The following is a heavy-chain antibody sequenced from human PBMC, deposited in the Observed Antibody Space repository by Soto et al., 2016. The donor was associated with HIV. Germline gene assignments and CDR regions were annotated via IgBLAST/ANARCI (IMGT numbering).Heavy chain of an antibody. Sequence: EVQLVESGGGLVQPGGSLRLSCAVSGFIVSNYYMSWVRQAPGKGLEWVSTISGSGGSTYYADSVKGRFTISRDNSKNTLYLQMNSLRAEDTAVYYCAKDGEGFYGSGSYYRALYYFDYWGQGTLVTVSS. CDR1: GFIVSNYY. V-gene: IGHV3-23*04. J-gene: IGHJ4*02. CDR2: ISGSGGST. D-gene: IGHD3-10*01. CDR3: AKDGEGFYGSGSYYRALYYFDY.